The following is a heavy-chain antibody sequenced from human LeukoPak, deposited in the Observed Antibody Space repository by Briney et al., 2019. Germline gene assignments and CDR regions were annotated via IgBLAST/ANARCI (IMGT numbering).Heavy chain of an antibody. D-gene: IGHD6-19*01. J-gene: IGHJ4*02. CDR1: GFIFSNYW. V-gene: IGHV3-7*01. CDR2: IKPDGSEK. CDR3: ARVDSSGWYGLRYYFDY. Sequence: TGGSPRLSCAASGFIFSNYWMTWVRQAPGKGLEWVANIKPDGSEKYYVDSVKGRFTISRDNAKNSLYLQMNSLRAEDTAVYYCARVDSSGWYGLRYYFDYWGQGTLVTVSS.